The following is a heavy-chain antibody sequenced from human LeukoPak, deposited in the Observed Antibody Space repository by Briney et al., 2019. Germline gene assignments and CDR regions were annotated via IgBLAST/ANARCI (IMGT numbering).Heavy chain of an antibody. D-gene: IGHD2-2*01. CDR3: ARLGCSSTSCYRAFDI. CDR2: IYPGDSDT. V-gene: IGHV5-51*01. Sequence: GESLKISCKGSGYSFTSYWIGWVRQMPGKGLEWMGIIYPGDSDTRYSPSFQGQVTISADKSISTAYLQWSSLEASDTAMYYCARLGCSSTSCYRAFDIWGQGTMVTVSS. J-gene: IGHJ3*02. CDR1: GYSFTSYW.